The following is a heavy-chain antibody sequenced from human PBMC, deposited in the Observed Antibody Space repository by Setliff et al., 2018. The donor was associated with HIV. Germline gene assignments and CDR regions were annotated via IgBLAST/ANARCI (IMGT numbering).Heavy chain of an antibody. D-gene: IGHD1-1*01. CDR2: IIPIFGTT. Sequence: SVKVSCKASGGTFRNNPINWVRQAPGQGLEWMGGIIPIFGTTNYAQKFQDRVTITADESTSTVYMELSSLRSEDTAVYYCARDRRWGGPSTGYYMDVWGKGTTVTVSS. CDR3: ARDRRWGGPSTGYYMDV. J-gene: IGHJ6*03. V-gene: IGHV1-69*13. CDR1: GGTFRNNP.